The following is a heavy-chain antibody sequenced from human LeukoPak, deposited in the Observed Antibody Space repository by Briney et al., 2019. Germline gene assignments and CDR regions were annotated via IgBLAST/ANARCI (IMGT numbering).Heavy chain of an antibody. V-gene: IGHV3-21*01. CDR3: ARTPSAGTCVDY. CDR2: ISSSSSYI. Sequence: PGGSLRLSCAASGFTFSSYGMHWVRQAPGKGLEWVSSISSSSSYIYYADSVKGRFTISRDNAKNSLYLQMNSLRAEDTAVYYCARTPSAGTCVDYWGQGTLVTVSS. CDR1: GFTFSSYG. D-gene: IGHD6-19*01. J-gene: IGHJ4*02.